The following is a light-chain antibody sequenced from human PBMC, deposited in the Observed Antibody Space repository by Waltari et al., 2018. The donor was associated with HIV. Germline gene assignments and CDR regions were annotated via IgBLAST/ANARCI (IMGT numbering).Light chain of an antibody. CDR2: EVS. J-gene: IGLJ2*01. Sequence: QSALTQPASVSGSPGQSITISCTGTSSDVGASNYVSWYQQHPDKATKLMIYEVSNRPSGVSNRFSGSKSGNTASLTISGLQAEDEADYYCSSYTTTRTLVFGGGTKLTVL. CDR1: SSDVGASNY. CDR3: SSYTTTRTLV. V-gene: IGLV2-14*01.